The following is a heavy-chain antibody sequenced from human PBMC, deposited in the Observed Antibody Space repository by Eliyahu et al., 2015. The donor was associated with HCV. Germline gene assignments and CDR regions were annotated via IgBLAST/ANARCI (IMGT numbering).Heavy chain of an antibody. Sequence: EVQLVESGGGLVKPGGSLXLSCAXSGFTFSSYNMNWVRQAPGKGLEWVSFISSSSSSIYYADSVKGRFTISRDNAKNSLYLQLNSLRAEDTAVYYCARDSGWWGYWGQGTLVTVSS. CDR2: ISSSSSSI. D-gene: IGHD2-15*01. CDR3: ARDSGWWGY. V-gene: IGHV3-21*01. CDR1: GFTFSSYN. J-gene: IGHJ4*02.